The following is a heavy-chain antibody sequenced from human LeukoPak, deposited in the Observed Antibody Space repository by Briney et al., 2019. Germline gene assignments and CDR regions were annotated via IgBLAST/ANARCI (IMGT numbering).Heavy chain of an antibody. J-gene: IGHJ4*02. CDR1: GYTFTGYY. CDR2: INPNSGGT. D-gene: IGHD3-9*01. CDR3: ARDPVLRYFDWQYYFDY. V-gene: IGHV1-2*02. Sequence: ASVKVSCKASGYTFTGYYMHWVRQAPGQGLEWMRWINPNSGGTNYAQKFQGRVTMTRDTSISTAYMELSRLRSDDTAVYYCARDPVLRYFDWQYYFDYWGQGTLVTVSS.